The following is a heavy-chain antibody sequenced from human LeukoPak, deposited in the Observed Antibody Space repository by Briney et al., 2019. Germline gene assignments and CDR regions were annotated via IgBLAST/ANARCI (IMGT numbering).Heavy chain of an antibody. D-gene: IGHD6-19*01. J-gene: IGHJ4*02. Sequence: SESLSLTCAVSGGSINSHYWGWIRQPPGKGLQWIGDIFYTGKNNYNPSLKSRVTISLDTSKDHLSLHLTSVLAADTAIYYCVRRDPGWNYFDYWGQGILVTVSS. CDR3: VRRDPGWNYFDY. CDR1: GGSINSHY. V-gene: IGHV4-59*08. CDR2: IFYTGKN.